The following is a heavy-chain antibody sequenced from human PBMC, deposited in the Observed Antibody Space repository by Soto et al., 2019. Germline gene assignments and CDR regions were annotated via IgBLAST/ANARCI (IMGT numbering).Heavy chain of an antibody. V-gene: IGHV3-23*01. D-gene: IGHD6-13*01. CDR2: ISGSGGST. Sequence: EVQLLESGGGLVQPGGSLRLSCAGSGFTFSSYAMNWVRQAPGKGLEWVSGISGSGGSTYYADSVKGRFTISSDNSKHTLYLQMNSLRAEDTAVYYCAKVVRRSSKGSWNPFDYWGQGTLGTVSS. CDR3: AKVVRRSSKGSWNPFDY. CDR1: GFTFSSYA. J-gene: IGHJ4*02.